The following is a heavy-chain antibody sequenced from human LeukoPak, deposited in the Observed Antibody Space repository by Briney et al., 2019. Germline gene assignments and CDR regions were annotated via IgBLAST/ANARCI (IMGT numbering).Heavy chain of an antibody. V-gene: IGHV3-21*01. CDR3: ARDSLGSGIYIPGDYYYGMDV. CDR1: GFTFSSYS. Sequence: GGSLRLSCAASGFTFSSYSMNWVRQAPGKGLEWVSSISSSSSYIYYADSVKGRFTISRDNAKNSLYLQMNSLRAEDTAVYYCARDSLGSGIYIPGDYYYGMDVWGQGTTVTVSS. D-gene: IGHD3-10*01. J-gene: IGHJ6*02. CDR2: ISSSSSYI.